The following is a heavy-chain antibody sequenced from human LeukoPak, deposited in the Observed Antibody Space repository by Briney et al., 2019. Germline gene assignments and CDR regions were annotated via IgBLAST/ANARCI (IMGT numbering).Heavy chain of an antibody. V-gene: IGHV4-59*01. J-gene: IGHJ4*02. CDR2: VYDSGST. D-gene: IGHD3-10*01. CDR1: GGSIRSYS. Sequence: SETLSLTCSVSGGSIRSYSWSWIRQPARRCLEWIGKVYDSGSTNYNPYLKSRVTISVDTPKNQFSLKLSSVTAADTAVYYCARDTYYYGSGSPLVGFDHWGQGTLVTVSS. CDR3: ARDTYYYGSGSPLVGFDH.